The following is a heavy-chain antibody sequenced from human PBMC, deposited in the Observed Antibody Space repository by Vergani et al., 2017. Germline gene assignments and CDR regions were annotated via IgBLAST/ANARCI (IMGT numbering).Heavy chain of an antibody. Sequence: QVQLVQSGAEVKKPGSSVKVSCKASGGTFSSYAISWVRQAPGQGLEWMGGISPIFGTANYAQKFQGRVTITADETTSTAYMELSSLRSEDTAVYYCAREGVPIVVVPAARRYFDLWGRVTLVTVSS. D-gene: IGHD2-2*01. J-gene: IGHJ2*01. CDR3: AREGVPIVVVPAARRYFDL. CDR1: GGTFSSYA. V-gene: IGHV1-69*01. CDR2: ISPIFGTA.